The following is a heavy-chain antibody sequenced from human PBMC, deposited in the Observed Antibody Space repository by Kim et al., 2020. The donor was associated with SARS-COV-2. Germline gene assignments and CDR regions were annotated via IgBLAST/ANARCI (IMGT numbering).Heavy chain of an antibody. CDR1: GFTFSSYG. D-gene: IGHD3-3*01. J-gene: IGHJ6*03. CDR3: ARDAQYYDFWSGYLGGSGRGYYDYYMDV. V-gene: IGHV3-33*01. Sequence: GGSLRLSCAASGFTFSSYGMHWVRQAPGKGLEWVAVIWYDGSNKYYADSVKGRFTISRDNSKNTLYLQMNSLRAEDTAVYYCARDAQYYDFWSGYLGGSGRGYYDYYMDVWGKGTTVTVSS. CDR2: IWYDGSNK.